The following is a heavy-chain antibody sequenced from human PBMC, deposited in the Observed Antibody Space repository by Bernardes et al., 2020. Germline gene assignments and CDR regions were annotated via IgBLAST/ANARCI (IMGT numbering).Heavy chain of an antibody. J-gene: IGHJ4*02. V-gene: IGHV4-59*01. CDR1: GGSISSYY. Sequence: TLSLTCTVSGGSISSYYWSWIRQPPGKGLEYIGYIYSSGSTNYNPSLKSRVTISVDTSKNQFSLKLSSVTAADTAVYYCARVALGVVVPAALYYFDYWGQGTLVTVSS. D-gene: IGHD2-2*01. CDR3: ARVALGVVVPAALYYFDY. CDR2: IYSSGST.